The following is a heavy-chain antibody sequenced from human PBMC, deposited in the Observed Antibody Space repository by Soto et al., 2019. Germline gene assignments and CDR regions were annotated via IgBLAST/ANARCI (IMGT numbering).Heavy chain of an antibody. CDR3: ARDPYYDFWSGPNQGGMDV. D-gene: IGHD3-3*01. Sequence: GGSLRLSCAASGFTFSSYGMHWVRQAPGKGPEWVAVIWYDGSNKYYADSVKGRFTISRDNSKNTLYLQMNSLRAEDTAVYYCARDPYYDFWSGPNQGGMDVWGQGTTVTVSS. V-gene: IGHV3-33*01. J-gene: IGHJ6*02. CDR2: IWYDGSNK. CDR1: GFTFSSYG.